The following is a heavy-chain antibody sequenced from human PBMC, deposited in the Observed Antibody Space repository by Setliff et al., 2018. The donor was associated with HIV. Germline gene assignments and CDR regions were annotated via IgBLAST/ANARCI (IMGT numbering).Heavy chain of an antibody. CDR3: GRENPGDY. Sequence: PSETLSLTCTVSGGSISSYCWNWIRQSPGRGLEWIGFIFSSGSTKYDPSLQSRVTMSIDTSKNQFSLKLSSVTAADTAVYYCGRENPGDYWGQGTLVTVSS. CDR2: IFSSGST. J-gene: IGHJ4*02. V-gene: IGHV4-4*09. CDR1: GGSISSYC. D-gene: IGHD3-10*01.